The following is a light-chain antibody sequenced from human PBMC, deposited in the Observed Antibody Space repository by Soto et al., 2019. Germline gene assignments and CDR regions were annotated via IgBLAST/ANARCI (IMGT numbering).Light chain of an antibody. J-gene: IGLJ1*01. CDR3: SSYASSSTYV. CDR2: DVI. Sequence: QSLLTQPASRSGAPWQSITISCTGTRRDICGYNYVSWYQHHPGKSSELLIYDVIIRPSGVFNRFSGSKSGHTASLTISGLQAEDEADYYCSSYASSSTYVFGTGTKVTVL. V-gene: IGLV2-14*03. CDR1: RRDICGYNY.